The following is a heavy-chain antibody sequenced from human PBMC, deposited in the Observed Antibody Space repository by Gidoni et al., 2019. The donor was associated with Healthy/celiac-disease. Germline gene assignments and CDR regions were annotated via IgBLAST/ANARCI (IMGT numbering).Heavy chain of an antibody. CDR1: GSTFPSYG. Sequence: QVQLLQSGAEVTKPVASVMVSCKASGSTFPSYGISWVRQAPGQGLEGMGWISAYNGNTNYAQKLQGRVTRTTDTSTSTADMELRSLRSDDTAVYDCERDVSGRWLGSYYCDYWGQGTLVTVSS. CDR3: ERDVSGRWLGSYYCDY. J-gene: IGHJ4*02. CDR2: ISAYNGNT. D-gene: IGHD6-19*01. V-gene: IGHV1-18*01.